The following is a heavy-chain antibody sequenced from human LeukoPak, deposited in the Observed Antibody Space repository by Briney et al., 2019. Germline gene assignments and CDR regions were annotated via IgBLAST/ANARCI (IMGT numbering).Heavy chain of an antibody. CDR1: GFTFSRYE. J-gene: IGHJ4*02. D-gene: IGHD2-8*01. Sequence: GGSLRLSCAASGFTFSRYEMNWVRQAPGKGLEWVSYISRSGDTIYFADSVKGRFTISRDNAKNSLYLQMSSLRAEDTAVYYCAKMVREFYTISYYFDYWGQGTLVTVSS. V-gene: IGHV3-48*03. CDR2: ISRSGDTI. CDR3: AKMVREFYTISYYFDY.